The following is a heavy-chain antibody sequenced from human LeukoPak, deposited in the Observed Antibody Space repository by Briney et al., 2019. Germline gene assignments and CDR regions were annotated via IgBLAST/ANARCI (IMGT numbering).Heavy chain of an antibody. V-gene: IGHV1-46*01. CDR3: ARSYGYDLYTDLGFDY. CDR2: INPSGGST. J-gene: IGHJ4*02. Sequence: ASVKVSCKASGYTFTIYYLHWARQAPGQGLQWMGIINPSGGSTTYAQKFQGRVTMTRDTSTSTVYMELSSLRSEDTAVYYCARSYGYDLYTDLGFDYWGQGTLVTVSS. CDR1: GYTFTIYY. D-gene: IGHD5-12*01.